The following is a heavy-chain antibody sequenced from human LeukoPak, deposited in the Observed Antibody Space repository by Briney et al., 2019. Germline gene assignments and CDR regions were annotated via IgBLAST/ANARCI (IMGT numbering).Heavy chain of an antibody. Sequence: GGSLRLSCAASGFSFSTYSMNWVRQAPGKGLEWVSSITSSPTYIYYADSVKGRFTISRDNAKNSVYLQMNSLRVEDTAVYYRAREMTYDSDSSGFVWGQGTLVTVSS. V-gene: IGHV3-21*01. CDR3: AREMTYDSDSSGFV. D-gene: IGHD3-22*01. J-gene: IGHJ4*02. CDR1: GFSFSTYS. CDR2: ITSSPTYI.